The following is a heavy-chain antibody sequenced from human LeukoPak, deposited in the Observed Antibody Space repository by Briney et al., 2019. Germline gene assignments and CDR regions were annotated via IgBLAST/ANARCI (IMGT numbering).Heavy chain of an antibody. Sequence: PGGSLRLSCAASGFTFSSYAISWVRRAPGKGLEWVSAISGSGDRTYYADSVKGRFTISRGNSKNTLCLQMNNLRTDDTAVYYCAREPRGVVAVDYWGQGALVTVSS. V-gene: IGHV3-23*01. J-gene: IGHJ4*02. CDR3: AREPRGVVAVDY. D-gene: IGHD2-15*01. CDR1: GFTFSSYA. CDR2: ISGSGDRT.